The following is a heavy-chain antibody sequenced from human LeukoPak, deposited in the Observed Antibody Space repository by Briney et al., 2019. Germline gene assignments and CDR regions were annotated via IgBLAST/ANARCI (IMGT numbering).Heavy chain of an antibody. J-gene: IGHJ4*02. D-gene: IGHD3-16*01. CDR1: GFTVSSNY. CDR2: IYSGGST. CDR3: ARDPPLFRSGVAGTFGGY. V-gene: IGHV3-53*01. Sequence: GGSLRLSCAASGFTVSSNYMSWVRQAPGKGLEWVSVIYSGGSTYYADSVKGRFTISRDNSKNTLYLQMNSLRAEDAAVYYCARDPPLFRSGVAGTFGGYWGQGTLVTVSS.